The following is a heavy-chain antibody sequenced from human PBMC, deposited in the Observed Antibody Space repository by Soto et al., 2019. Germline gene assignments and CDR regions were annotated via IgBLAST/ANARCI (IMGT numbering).Heavy chain of an antibody. J-gene: IGHJ4*02. V-gene: IGHV3-23*01. CDR2: ISGGT. D-gene: IGHD3-10*01. CDR3: AIGGPGGPLGH. CDR1: GFTFSTFD. Sequence: GGSLRLSCAASGFTFSTFDMSWVRQAPGKGLEWVSSISGGTYYADSVKGRFTISRDNSKNTLYLQMNGLRAEDTAVYYCAIGGPGGPLGHWGQGTLVTVSS.